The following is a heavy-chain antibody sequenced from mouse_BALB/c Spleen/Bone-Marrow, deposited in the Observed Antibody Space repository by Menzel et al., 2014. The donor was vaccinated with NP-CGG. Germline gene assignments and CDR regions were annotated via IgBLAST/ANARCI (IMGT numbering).Heavy chain of an antibody. V-gene: IGHV2-3*01. Sequence: VKLQESGPGLVAPSQNLSITCTVSGFSLTSYGVSWVRQPPGKGLEWLGVIWGDGSTNFHSALKSRLSISKDNSKSQLFLKLNSLQTDDTATYYCAKPVLSGRFAYWGQGTLVTVSA. CDR3: AKPVLSGRFAY. CDR2: IWGDGST. CDR1: GFSLTSYG. J-gene: IGHJ3*01.